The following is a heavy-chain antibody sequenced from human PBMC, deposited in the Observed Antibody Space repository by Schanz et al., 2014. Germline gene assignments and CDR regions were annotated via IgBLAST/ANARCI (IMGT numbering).Heavy chain of an antibody. J-gene: IGHJ4*02. Sequence: QVQLRQWGAGLLRPSETLSLTCAVYGGSFSGYYWTWIRQPPGKRLEWIGEISHSGDTNFNPSLKSRVTISVDTSKSQFSLRINSLTAADTAIYYCARMYINLSQLSAFHYFDNWGPGTLXTVSS. CDR2: ISHSGDT. D-gene: IGHD1-1*01. V-gene: IGHV4-34*01. CDR3: ARMYINLSQLSAFHYFDN. CDR1: GGSFSGYY.